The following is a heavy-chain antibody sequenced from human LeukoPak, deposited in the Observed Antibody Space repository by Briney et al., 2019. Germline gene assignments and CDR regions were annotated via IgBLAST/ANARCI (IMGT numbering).Heavy chain of an antibody. J-gene: IGHJ4*02. CDR3: AASSGVTLGRF. CDR2: IYYTGIT. Sequence: PSETLSLTCTVSGGSISSGSHYYQWIRQHPGKGLAWIGYIYYTGITSYNPSLKSRVTMSVDTSMNQVSLKVTSLTAADTAVYYCAASSGVTLGRFWGQGALVTVSS. CDR1: GGSISSGSHY. D-gene: IGHD3-16*01. V-gene: IGHV4-31*03.